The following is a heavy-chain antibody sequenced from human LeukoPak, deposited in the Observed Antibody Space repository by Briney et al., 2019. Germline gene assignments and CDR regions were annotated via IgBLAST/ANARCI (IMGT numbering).Heavy chain of an antibody. CDR3: ARDRIFGVVNLRRYGMDV. CDR2: ISSSSSTI. CDR1: GFTFSSYS. V-gene: IGHV3-48*01. Sequence: GSLRLSCAASGFTFSSYSMNWVRQAPGKGLEWVSYISSSSSTIYYADSVKGRFTISRDNAKNSLYLQMNSLGAEDTAVYYCARDRIFGVVNLRRYGMDVWGQGTTVTVSS. J-gene: IGHJ6*02. D-gene: IGHD3-3*01.